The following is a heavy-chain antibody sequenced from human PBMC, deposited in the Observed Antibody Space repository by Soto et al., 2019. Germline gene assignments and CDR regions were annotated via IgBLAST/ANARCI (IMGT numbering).Heavy chain of an antibody. D-gene: IGHD3-22*01. CDR2: ISGSGGST. CDR1: GFTFSSYA. J-gene: IGHJ4*02. CDR3: AKTPWVMIVVVMHFEY. V-gene: IGHV3-23*01. Sequence: GGSLRLSCAASGFTFSSYAMSWLRQAPGKGLEWVSAISGSGGSTYYADSVNGRFTISRDNSKNTLYLQMNSLRAEDTAVYYCAKTPWVMIVVVMHFEYWGQGTMVTVSS.